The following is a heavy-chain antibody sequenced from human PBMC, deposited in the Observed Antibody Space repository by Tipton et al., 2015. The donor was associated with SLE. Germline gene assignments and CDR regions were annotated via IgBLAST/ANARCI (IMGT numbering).Heavy chain of an antibody. Sequence: TLSLTCNVSGYSITRDSNYWTWIRQPAGQGLVWIGHIYTSGATNYNPSLKSRVTIVMDKSKNQFSLKLTTVTAADTAVYYCARRRGSANWYSRYGMDVWGQGTTVTVSS. CDR1: GYSITRDSNY. CDR2: IYTSGAT. CDR3: ARRRGSANWYSRYGMDV. V-gene: IGHV4-61*09. J-gene: IGHJ6*02. D-gene: IGHD2-21*02.